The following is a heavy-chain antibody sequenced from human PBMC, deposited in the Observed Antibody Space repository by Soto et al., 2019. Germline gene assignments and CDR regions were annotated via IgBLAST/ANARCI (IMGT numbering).Heavy chain of an antibody. CDR2: MNPDSGNT. D-gene: IGHD3-16*01. CDR3: ARSSALGELEAWYFDL. CDR1: GYTFTSYD. V-gene: IGHV1-8*01. J-gene: IGHJ2*01. Sequence: QVQLVQSGAEVKKPGASVKVSCKASGYTFTSYDINWVRQATGQGLEWMGWMNPDSGNTGYAQKFQGRVTMTRNTSISTAYMELSSLRSEDTAVYYCARSSALGELEAWYFDLWGRGTLVTVSS.